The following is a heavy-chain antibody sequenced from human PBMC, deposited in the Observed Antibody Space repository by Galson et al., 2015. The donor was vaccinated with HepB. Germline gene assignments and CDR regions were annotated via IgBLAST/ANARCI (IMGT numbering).Heavy chain of an antibody. CDR1: GHPFTGYY. CDR2: INPATGGT. D-gene: IGHD1-26*01. J-gene: IGHJ4*02. V-gene: IGHV1-2*06. Sequence: SVKVSCKASGHPFTGYYFHWVRQTPGQGLEWMGRINPATGGTNNAQKFKGRVTMTRDRSIATVYMELTSLRIDDTAVYYCARGLVGPTKSAGWGQGTLVTVSS. CDR3: ARGLVGPTKSAG.